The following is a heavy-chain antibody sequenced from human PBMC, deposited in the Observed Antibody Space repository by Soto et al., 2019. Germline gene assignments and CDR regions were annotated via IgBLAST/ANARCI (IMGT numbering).Heavy chain of an antibody. D-gene: IGHD4-17*01. Sequence: PWWCLRLSCAASGLTFKSYSMNWVRKAPGKGLEWVSSISSSSSYIYYADSVKGRFTISRDNAKNSLYLQMNSLRAEDTAVYYCARDLDYGDYDPSGNYYYYYGMDVWGQGTTVTVSS. CDR2: ISSSSSYI. V-gene: IGHV3-21*01. CDR3: ARDLDYGDYDPSGNYYYYYGMDV. CDR1: GLTFKSYS. J-gene: IGHJ6*02.